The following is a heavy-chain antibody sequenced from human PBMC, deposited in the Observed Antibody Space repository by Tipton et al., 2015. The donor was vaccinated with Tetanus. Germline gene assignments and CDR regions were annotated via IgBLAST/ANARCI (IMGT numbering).Heavy chain of an antibody. CDR1: GFTVSSNY. CDR2: IYSGGST. D-gene: IGHD4-17*01. CDR3: ARAGRDYGDYVYWFDP. V-gene: IGHV3-53*01. Sequence: SLRLSCAASGFTVSSNYMSWVRQAPGKGLEWVSVIYSGGSTYYADSVKGRFTISRDNSKNTLYLQMNSLRAEDTAVYYCARAGRDYGDYVYWFDPWGQGTLVTVSS. J-gene: IGHJ5*02.